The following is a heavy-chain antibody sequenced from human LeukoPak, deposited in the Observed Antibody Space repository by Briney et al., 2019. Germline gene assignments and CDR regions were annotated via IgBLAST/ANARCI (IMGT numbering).Heavy chain of an antibody. J-gene: IGHJ5*02. V-gene: IGHV4-38-2*02. CDR2: IYYGGST. D-gene: IGHD2-15*01. CDR3: AREKIVVVVAATRWFDP. Sequence: SETLSLTCGVSGHSFSSDSFWGWIRQPPGKGLEWIGSIYYGGSTYYNPSLKSRVTISVDTSKNQFSLKLSSVTAADTAVYYCAREKIVVVVAATRWFDPWGQGTLVTVSS. CDR1: GHSFSSDSF.